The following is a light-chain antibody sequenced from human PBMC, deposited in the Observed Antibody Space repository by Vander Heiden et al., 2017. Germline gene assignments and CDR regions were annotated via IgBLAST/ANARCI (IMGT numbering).Light chain of an antibody. CDR2: DAS. Sequence: EIMLTQSPATLSLSPGERATLSCRASQSVSSYLAWYQQKPGQAPRLLIYDASNRASGIPARFSGSGSGTDFTLTISSLEPEDFAVYYCQQRSNWPTFGQGTKAEIK. CDR3: QQRSNWPT. CDR1: QSVSSY. J-gene: IGKJ1*01. V-gene: IGKV3-11*01.